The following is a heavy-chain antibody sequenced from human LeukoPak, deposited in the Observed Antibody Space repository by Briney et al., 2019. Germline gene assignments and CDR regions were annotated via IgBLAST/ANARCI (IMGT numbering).Heavy chain of an antibody. Sequence: SEILSLTCSVSGDSISSSSYYWGWIRQPPGKRLEWIGGTYYSGSTYDNPSLKSRVTISADTSKNQFSLKLTSVSAADTAVYYCARQSSGALEAFDIWGQGTMVTVSS. CDR2: TYYSGST. CDR1: GDSISSSSYY. V-gene: IGHV4-39*01. CDR3: ARQSSGALEAFDI. J-gene: IGHJ3*02. D-gene: IGHD6-19*01.